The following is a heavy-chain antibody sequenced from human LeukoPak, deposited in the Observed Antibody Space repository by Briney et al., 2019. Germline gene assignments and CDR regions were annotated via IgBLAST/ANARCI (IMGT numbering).Heavy chain of an antibody. D-gene: IGHD3-22*01. CDR1: GFTFSSYA. V-gene: IGHV3-30*18. CDR2: ISYDGSNK. J-gene: IGHJ4*02. CDR3: AKSPGSSGYYPLFLDY. Sequence: GGSLRLSCAASGFTFSSYAMHWVRQAQGKGLEWVAVISYDGSNKLFADSAKGRFTFSRDNSKSTLYLQMNSLRAEDTAVYYCAKSPGSSGYYPLFLDYWGQGTLVTVSS.